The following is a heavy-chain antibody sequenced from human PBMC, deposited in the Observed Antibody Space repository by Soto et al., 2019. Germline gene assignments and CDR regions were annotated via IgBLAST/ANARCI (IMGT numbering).Heavy chain of an antibody. CDR2: IWYDGSNK. CDR1: GFTFSSYG. CDR3: AREVRGYSSSYYFDY. J-gene: IGHJ4*02. V-gene: IGHV3-33*01. D-gene: IGHD6-6*01. Sequence: GGSLRLSCAASGFTFSSYGMHWVRQAPGKGLEWVAVIWYDGSNKYYADSVKGRFTISRDNSKNTLYLQMNSLRAGDTAVYYCAREVRGYSSSYYFDYWGQGTLVTVSS.